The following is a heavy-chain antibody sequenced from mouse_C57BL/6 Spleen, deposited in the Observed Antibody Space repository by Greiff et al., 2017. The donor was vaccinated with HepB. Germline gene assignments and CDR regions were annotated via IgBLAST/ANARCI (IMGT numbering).Heavy chain of an antibody. CDR3: ARDLGRGGFDY. CDR2: ISDGGSYT. J-gene: IGHJ2*01. V-gene: IGHV5-4*01. D-gene: IGHD4-1*01. Sequence: EVHLVESGGGLVKPGGSLKLSCAASGFTFSSYAMSWVRQTPEKRLEWVATISDGGSYTYYPDNVKGRFTISRDNAKNNLYLQMSHLKSEDTAMYYCARDLGRGGFDYWGQGTTLTVSS. CDR1: GFTFSSYA.